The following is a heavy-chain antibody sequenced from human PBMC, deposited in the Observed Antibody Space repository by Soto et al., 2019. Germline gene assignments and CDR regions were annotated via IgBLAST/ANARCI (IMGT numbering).Heavy chain of an antibody. CDR3: TTDSRTPLPEIRFDY. V-gene: IGHV3-15*07. CDR1: GLSFNNAW. D-gene: IGHD2-15*01. Sequence: GVSRRVSCAASGLSFNNAWINWVRQVPGKGLEWVGRVKSKADGGSGDYAAPVKGRFVVSRDDSKDIVYLQMNSLKIEDTGVYYCTTDSRTPLPEIRFDYWGHGTQVPVSS. J-gene: IGHJ4*01. CDR2: VKSKADGGSG.